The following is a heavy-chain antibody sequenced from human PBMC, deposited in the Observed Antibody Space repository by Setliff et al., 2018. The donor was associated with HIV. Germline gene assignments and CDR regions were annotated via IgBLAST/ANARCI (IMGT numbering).Heavy chain of an antibody. Sequence: LRLSCAASGFTFRNYDMFWVRQVMGKGLEWVSAIGTLSDTFYPASVEGRFTISRDNAKNSLYLQMSSLRAEDTAVYYCTRGHYSTFGWGQGTPVTVSS. CDR3: TRGHYSTFG. CDR1: GFTFRNYD. CDR2: IGTLSDT. D-gene: IGHD2-21*01. V-gene: IGHV3-13*01. J-gene: IGHJ4*02.